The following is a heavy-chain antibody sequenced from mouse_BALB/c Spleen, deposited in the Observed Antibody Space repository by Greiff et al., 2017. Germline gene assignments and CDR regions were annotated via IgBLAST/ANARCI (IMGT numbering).Heavy chain of an antibody. CDR3: TRRRGDAMDY. CDR2: IDPSDSYT. Sequence: QVHVKQPGAELVKPGASVKMSYKASGYTFTSYWMHWVKQRPGQGLEWIGVIDPSDSYTSYNQKFKGKATLTVDTSSSTAYMQLSSLTSEDSAVYYCTRRRGDAMDYWGQGTSVTVSS. V-gene: IGHV1S127*01. J-gene: IGHJ4*01. CDR1: GYTFTSYW.